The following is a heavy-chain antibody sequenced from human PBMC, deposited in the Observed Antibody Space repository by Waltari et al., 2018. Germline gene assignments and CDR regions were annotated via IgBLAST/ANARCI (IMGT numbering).Heavy chain of an antibody. CDR3: ARGGSTSESFDV. CDR1: GGSISSYY. J-gene: IGHJ3*01. Sequence: QLQLQESGPGLVKPSETLSLTCTVSGGSISSYYWSWIRQSPGKGMEWIGYISYSGSNNYHPSLKSRVTISVDTSKKEVSLKVTYVTPVDTAIYYCARGGSTSESFDVWGQGTMVTVSS. CDR2: ISYSGSN. V-gene: IGHV4-59*01. D-gene: IGHD3-10*01.